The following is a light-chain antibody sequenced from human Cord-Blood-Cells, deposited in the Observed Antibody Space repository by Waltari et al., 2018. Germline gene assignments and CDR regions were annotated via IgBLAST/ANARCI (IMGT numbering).Light chain of an antibody. CDR1: QRVLYSTNNTNY. J-gene: IGKJ1*01. CDR2: SAS. V-gene: IGKV4-1*01. CDR3: QQYYSTLWT. Sequence: DIVMTQSPDSLAVSVGEMATINCNSSQRVLYSTNNTNYLDWYQQKPVHPPKSLIYSASTRESPVPDPFSGSGSVIYVTLTISSLEADDVAVYCCQQYYSTLWTFGQGTKVEIK.